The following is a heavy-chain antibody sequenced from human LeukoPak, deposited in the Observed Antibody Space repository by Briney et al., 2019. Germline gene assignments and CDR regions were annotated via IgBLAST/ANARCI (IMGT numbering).Heavy chain of an antibody. J-gene: IGHJ4*02. CDR1: GGSVSSGSYY. V-gene: IGHV4-61*01. D-gene: IGHD1-26*01. Sequence: SETLSLTCTVSGGSVSSGSYYWSWLRPPPGKGLEWIGYIYYSRSTNYNPSLKSRVTISVDTSKNQFSLKLSSVTAADTAVYYCAKTLSGSYFWGQGTLVTVSS. CDR3: AKTLSGSYF. CDR2: IYYSRST.